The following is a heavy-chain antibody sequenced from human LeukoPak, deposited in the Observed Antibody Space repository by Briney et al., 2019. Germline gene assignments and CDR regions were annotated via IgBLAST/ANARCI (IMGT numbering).Heavy chain of an antibody. Sequence: PGGSLRLSCAASGFNFSNYVMHWVRQAPGRGLEWVAAMSYGGSYKYYADSVKGRFTISRDNSKNTLYLEMNSLRAEDTAVYYCARNDVDMATMYFDYWGQGTLATVSS. D-gene: IGHD5-24*01. CDR3: ARNDVDMATMYFDY. J-gene: IGHJ4*02. CDR2: MSYGGSYK. CDR1: GFNFSNYV. V-gene: IGHV3-30*04.